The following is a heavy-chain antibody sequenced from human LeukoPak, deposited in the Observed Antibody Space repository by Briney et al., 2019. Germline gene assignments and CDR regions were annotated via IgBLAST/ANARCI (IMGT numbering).Heavy chain of an antibody. CDR1: GGSFSGYY. Sequence: PSETLSLTCAVYGGSFSGYYWSWIRQPPGKGLEWIGEINHSGSTNYNPSLKSRVTISVDTSKNQFSLKLSSVTAADTAVYYCARLAAAGRSTCYYYGMDVWGQGTTVTVSS. D-gene: IGHD6-13*01. J-gene: IGHJ6*02. V-gene: IGHV4-34*01. CDR2: INHSGST. CDR3: ARLAAAGRSTCYYYGMDV.